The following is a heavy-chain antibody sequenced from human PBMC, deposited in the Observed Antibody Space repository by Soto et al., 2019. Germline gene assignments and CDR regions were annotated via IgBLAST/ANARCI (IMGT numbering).Heavy chain of an antibody. D-gene: IGHD1-26*01. V-gene: IGHV3-30*18. CDR2: MSSDGSKI. J-gene: IGHJ4*02. CDR3: AKDEGVGGTLGGLDY. Sequence: QVQLVESGGGAVQPGESLRLSCVASGFDFTYYAMHWVRQAPGKGLESVAVMSSDGSKIHHTDSVKGRVTISRVNSKNTLYLQMNSLRKEDTAVYFCAKDEGVGGTLGGLDYWGQGTLVSVSS. CDR1: GFDFTYYA.